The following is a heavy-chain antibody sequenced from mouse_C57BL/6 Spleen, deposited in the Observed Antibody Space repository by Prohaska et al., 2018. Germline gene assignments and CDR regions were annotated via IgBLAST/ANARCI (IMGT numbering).Heavy chain of an antibody. V-gene: IGHV1-15*01. CDR2: IDPETGGT. CDR3: TRYYGYDYWYFDV. CDR1: GYTFTDYE. J-gene: IGHJ1*03. D-gene: IGHD2-2*01. Sequence: GAELVRPGASVTLSCKASGYTFTDYEMHWVKQTPVHGLEWIGAIDPETGGTAYNQKFKGKAILTADKSSSTAYMELRRLTSEDSAVYYCTRYYGYDYWYFDVWGTGTTVTVSS.